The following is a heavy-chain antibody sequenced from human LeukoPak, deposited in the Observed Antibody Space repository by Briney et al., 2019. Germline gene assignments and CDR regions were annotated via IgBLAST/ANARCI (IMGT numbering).Heavy chain of an antibody. CDR2: IYYSGST. CDR1: GGSISSYY. V-gene: IGHV4-59*01. J-gene: IGHJ4*02. CDR3: ARGYGSGSYPFDY. D-gene: IGHD3-10*01. Sequence: SETLSLTCTVSGGSISSYYWSWIRQPPGQGLERIGYIYYSGSTNYNPSLKSRVTISVDTSKNQFSLKLSSVTAADTAVYYCARGYGSGSYPFDYWGQGTLVTVSS.